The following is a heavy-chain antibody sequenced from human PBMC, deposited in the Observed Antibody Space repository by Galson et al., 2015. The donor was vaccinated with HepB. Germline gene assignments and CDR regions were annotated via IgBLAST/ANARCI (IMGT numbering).Heavy chain of an antibody. D-gene: IGHD5-18*01. Sequence: SLRLSCATSGFSFSSYWMSWVRQAPGKGLEWVANIKQDGSEKYYVDSVKGRFTISRENAKNSLFLEMNSLRAEDTAVYYCARSGYSYPGMDVWGQGTTVTVSS. J-gene: IGHJ6*02. CDR1: GFSFSSYW. V-gene: IGHV3-7*01. CDR3: ARSGYSYPGMDV. CDR2: IKQDGSEK.